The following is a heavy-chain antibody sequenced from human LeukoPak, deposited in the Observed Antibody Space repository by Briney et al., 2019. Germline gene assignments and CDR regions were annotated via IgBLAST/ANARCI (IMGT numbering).Heavy chain of an antibody. V-gene: IGHV2-26*01. CDR1: GFSLSNARMG. D-gene: IGHD5-18*01. J-gene: IGHJ5*02. CDR3: ARIAPHTALVTNWFPP. CDR2: IFWNDEK. Sequence: SGPVLVKPTETLTLTCTVSGFSLSNARMGVSWIRQPPGKGLEWLAHIFWNDEKSYSTSLKSRLTISKDTSKSQVVLTMTNMDPVDTATYYCARIAPHTALVTNWFPPWGQGTLVTVSS.